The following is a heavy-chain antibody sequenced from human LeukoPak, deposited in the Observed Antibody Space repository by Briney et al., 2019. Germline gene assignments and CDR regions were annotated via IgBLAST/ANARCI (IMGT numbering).Heavy chain of an antibody. J-gene: IGHJ4*02. D-gene: IGHD6-19*01. V-gene: IGHV3-15*01. Sequence: PGGSLRLSCAASGFTFSNAWMNWVRQAPGKGLEWVGRIKSKTDGGTTDYAAPVKGRFTISRDDSKNTLYLQMNSLKTEDTAVYFCATSSGWTGTFDYWGQGTLVTVSS. CDR1: GFTFSNAW. CDR2: IKSKTDGGTT. CDR3: ATSSGWTGTFDY.